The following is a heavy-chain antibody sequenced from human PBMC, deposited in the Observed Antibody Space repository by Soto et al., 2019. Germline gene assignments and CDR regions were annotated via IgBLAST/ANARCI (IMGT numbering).Heavy chain of an antibody. J-gene: IGHJ4*02. V-gene: IGHV1-3*01. D-gene: IGHD1-1*01. CDR2: INAGNGNT. CDR3: ARPLTTGWNLLINAY. Sequence: ASVKVSCKASGYTFTAYAMHWVRQAPGQRLEWMGWINAGNGNTKYSQKFQGRVTITRDTSASTAYMELNSLRAEDTALYYCARPLTTGWNLLINAYWGKGTLVTVSS. CDR1: GYTFTAYA.